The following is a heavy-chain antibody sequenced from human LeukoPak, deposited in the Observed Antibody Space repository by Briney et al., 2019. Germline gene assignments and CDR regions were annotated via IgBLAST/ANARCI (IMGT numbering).Heavy chain of an antibody. CDR1: GFTFGDYA. D-gene: IGHD3-16*02. CDR2: IRGKAYGGTT. J-gene: IGHJ4*02. Sequence: GGSLRLSCTASGFTFGDYAMSWVRQAPGKGLEWVGFIRGKAYGGTTEYAASVKGRFTISRDDSKSIAYLQMNSLKTEDTAVYYCTTWGSYRYTVVSDYWGQGTLVTVSS. CDR3: TTWGSYRYTVVSDY. V-gene: IGHV3-49*04.